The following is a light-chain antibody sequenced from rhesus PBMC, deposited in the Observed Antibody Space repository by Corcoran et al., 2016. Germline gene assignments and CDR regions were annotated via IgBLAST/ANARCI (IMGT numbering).Light chain of an antibody. CDR3: SSFAGVNNYVL. V-gene: IGLV2-32*02. Sequence: QAALTQPRSVSGSPGQSVTISCSGTGSDIGGYNFVSWYQQHPGTAPKLMIYEVNKRPSGVSDRFSGSKSGNTASLTISGLQAEDEADYHCSSFAGVNNYVLFGGGTRLTVL. CDR1: GSDIGGYNF. J-gene: IGLJ3*01. CDR2: EVN.